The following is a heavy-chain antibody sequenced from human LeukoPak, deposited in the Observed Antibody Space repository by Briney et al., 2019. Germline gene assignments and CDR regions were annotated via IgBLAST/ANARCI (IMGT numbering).Heavy chain of an antibody. CDR1: GGSISSSLYY. V-gene: IGHV4-39*01. CDR2: IYSGGST. CDR3: ARRYRGSEYLHH. Sequence: SETLSLTRIVSGGSISSSLYYWGWIRQPPGKGLEWIGNIYSGGSTFYNPSLKSRVTISVDTSKNQFSLKLTSVTAADSAVYYCARRYRGSEYLHHWGQGTLVTVSS. D-gene: IGHD3-16*02. J-gene: IGHJ1*01.